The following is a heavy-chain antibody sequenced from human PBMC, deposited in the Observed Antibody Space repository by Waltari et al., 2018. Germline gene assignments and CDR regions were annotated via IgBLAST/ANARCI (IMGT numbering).Heavy chain of an antibody. J-gene: IGHJ6*03. V-gene: IGHV4-59*02. Sequence: QVQLQESGPGLVKPSETLSLTCTVSGAFVNNNYWSGVRQPPGKGLEWIGYLYYSRSTNYTTSLKSRITISADTSKNQFSLKLSSMTAADTAVYYCARVSSRLVDAYYQYYMDVWGTGTTVTVSS. CDR1: GAFVNNNY. CDR2: LYYSRST. CDR3: ARVSSRLVDAYYQYYMDV.